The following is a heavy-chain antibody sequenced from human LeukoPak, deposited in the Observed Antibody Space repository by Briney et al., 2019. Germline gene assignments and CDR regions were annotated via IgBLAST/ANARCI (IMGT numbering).Heavy chain of an antibody. CDR2: IKKDGSEK. CDR1: GFTFSSYW. J-gene: IGHJ4*02. D-gene: IGHD3-22*01. CDR3: AGEVYCYDSSGYFPDY. Sequence: GSLRLSCAASGFTFSSYWMSWVRQAPGKGLEWVANIKKDGSEKYYVDSVKGRFTISRDNAKNSLYLQMNSLRAEDSAVYYCAGEVYCYDSSGYFPDYWGQGTLVTVSS. V-gene: IGHV3-7*03.